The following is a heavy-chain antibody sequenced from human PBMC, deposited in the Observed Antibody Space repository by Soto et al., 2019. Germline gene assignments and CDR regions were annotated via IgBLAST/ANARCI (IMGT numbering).Heavy chain of an antibody. D-gene: IGHD4-4*01. CDR3: ARDSTRRGACDI. CDR1: GGSFSVYY. CDR2: VNHAGSS. J-gene: IGHJ3*02. Sequence: NPSETLSLTCAISGGSFSVYYWIWIRQSPEKGLEWIGEVNHAGSSNYNPSLRSRVTISVDTSKNQFSLKLSSVTAADTAVYFCARDSTRRGACDIWGQGTMVTVSS. V-gene: IGHV4-34*01.